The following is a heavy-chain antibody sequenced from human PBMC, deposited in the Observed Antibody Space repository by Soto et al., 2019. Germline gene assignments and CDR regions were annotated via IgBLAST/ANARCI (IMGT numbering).Heavy chain of an antibody. CDR1: GGAIPGYY. Sequence: PSETLSLTCNVSGGAIPGYYWNWIRQPPGKGLEWIGYVYFSGSTKYNPSLKSRVTILVDMSKNQFSLRLTSVTSADTAVYCCSRERGAVASTADAFDIWGQGTMVTVSS. CDR3: SRERGAVASTADAFDI. CDR2: VYFSGST. J-gene: IGHJ3*02. V-gene: IGHV4-59*01. D-gene: IGHD6-19*01.